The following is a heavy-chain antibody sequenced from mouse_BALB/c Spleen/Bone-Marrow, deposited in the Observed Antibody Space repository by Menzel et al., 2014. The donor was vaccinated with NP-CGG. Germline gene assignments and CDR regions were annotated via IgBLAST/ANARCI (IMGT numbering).Heavy chain of an antibody. J-gene: IGHJ3*01. V-gene: IGHV1-18*01. Sequence: EVQRVESEPELVKPGASMKISRKASGYSFTGYTMNWVKQSHGKNLEWIGLINPYNDGTSYNQKFKGKATLTVGKSSSTAYMELLSLTSEDSAVYYCAREGYGSSYGFAYWGQGALVTVSA. CDR2: INPYNDGT. CDR3: AREGYGSSYGFAY. CDR1: GYSFTGYT. D-gene: IGHD1-1*01.